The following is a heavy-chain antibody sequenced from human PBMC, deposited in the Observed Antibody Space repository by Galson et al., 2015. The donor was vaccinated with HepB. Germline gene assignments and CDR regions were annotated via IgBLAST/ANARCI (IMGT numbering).Heavy chain of an antibody. Sequence: SLRLSCAVSGLSLRSFGMHWVRQAPGKGLEWVAIISYDGGNEDYADSVRGRFTISRDISKNTVYLEMNSLRVEDTAVYYCAKGAKELDYWGQGTLVIVSS. CDR1: GLSLRSFG. CDR3: AKGAKELDY. J-gene: IGHJ4*02. V-gene: IGHV3-30*18. CDR2: ISYDGGNE. D-gene: IGHD3-10*01.